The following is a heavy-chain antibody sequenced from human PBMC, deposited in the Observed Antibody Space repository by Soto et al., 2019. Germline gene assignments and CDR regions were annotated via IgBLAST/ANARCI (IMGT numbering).Heavy chain of an antibody. CDR3: ARGARFLTVYYSHYYYYYMDV. CDR1: SGSISSSNW. CDR2: IYHSGST. V-gene: IGHV4-4*02. J-gene: IGHJ6*03. D-gene: IGHD3-9*01. Sequence: SETLSLTCAVSSGSISSSNWWSWVRQPPGKGLEWIGEIYHSGSTNYNPSLKSRVTISVDTSKNQFSLKLSSVTAADTAVYYCARGARFLTVYYSHYYYYYMDVWGKGTTVTVS.